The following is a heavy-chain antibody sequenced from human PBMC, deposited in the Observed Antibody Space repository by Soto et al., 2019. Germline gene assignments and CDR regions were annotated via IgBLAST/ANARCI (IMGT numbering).Heavy chain of an antibody. D-gene: IGHD6-6*01. CDR2: INASNGNT. J-gene: IGHJ5*02. V-gene: IGHV1-8*02. Sequence: ASVKVSCKASGYSFANYVIYWVRQAPGQRLEWMGWINASNGNTSYAQKFQGRVTMTRNTSISTAYMELSSLRSEDTAVYYCARGRYSSSGYWFDPWGQGTLVTSPQ. CDR1: GYSFANYV. CDR3: ARGRYSSSGYWFDP.